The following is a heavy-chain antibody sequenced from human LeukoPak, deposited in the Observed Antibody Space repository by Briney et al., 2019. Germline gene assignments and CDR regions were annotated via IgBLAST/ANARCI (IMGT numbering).Heavy chain of an antibody. J-gene: IGHJ4*02. D-gene: IGHD6-13*01. CDR3: AKRGHYSINWYHYFDY. V-gene: IGHV3-23*01. CDR1: GFTFSSYA. Sequence: GGSLRLSCAASGFTFSSYAMSWVRQAPGKGLEWVSAISGSGGSTYYADSVKGRFTISRDNSKNTLFLQMNSLRPDDTAVYYCAKRGHYSINWYHYFDYWGQGTLVTVSS. CDR2: ISGSGGST.